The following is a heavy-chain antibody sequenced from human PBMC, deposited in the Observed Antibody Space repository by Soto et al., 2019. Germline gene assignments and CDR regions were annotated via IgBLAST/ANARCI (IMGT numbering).Heavy chain of an antibody. CDR2: INSDGSST. J-gene: IGHJ2*01. CDR3: ARGGSLNWYFDL. D-gene: IGHD1-26*01. Sequence: EVQLVESGGGLVQPGGSLRLSCAASGFTFSSYWMHWVRQAPGKGLVWVSRINSDGSSTSYADSVKGRFTISRDNAKNSLYLQMNSLRAEDTAVYYCARGGSLNWYFDLWGRGTLVTVSS. V-gene: IGHV3-74*01. CDR1: GFTFSSYW.